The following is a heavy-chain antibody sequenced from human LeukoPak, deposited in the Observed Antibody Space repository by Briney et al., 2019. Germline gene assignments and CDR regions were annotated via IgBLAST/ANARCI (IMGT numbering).Heavy chain of an antibody. Sequence: SETLSLTCTVSGGSISSSSYYWGWIRQPPGKGLKWIGSIYYSGGTYYNPSLKSRVTISLDTSKNQFSLKLSSVTAADTAVYYCASPKSDILTGSFDYWGQGTLVTVSS. J-gene: IGHJ4*02. CDR3: ASPKSDILTGSFDY. D-gene: IGHD3-9*01. CDR2: IYYSGGT. V-gene: IGHV4-39*01. CDR1: GGSISSSSYY.